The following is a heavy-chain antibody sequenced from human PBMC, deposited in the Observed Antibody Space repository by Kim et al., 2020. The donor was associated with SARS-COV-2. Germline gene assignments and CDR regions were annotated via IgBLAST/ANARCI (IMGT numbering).Heavy chain of an antibody. D-gene: IGHD5-12*01. Sequence: ASVKVSCKASGYNFTNYAMNWVRQAPGQGLEWMGWINTNSGNPTYAQGFTGRFVFSLDTSVSTSYLQISSLKAEDTAVYYCARDPEMATITFDHWGQGTLVTVSS. J-gene: IGHJ4*02. V-gene: IGHV7-4-1*02. CDR1: GYNFTNYA. CDR2: INTNSGNP. CDR3: ARDPEMATITFDH.